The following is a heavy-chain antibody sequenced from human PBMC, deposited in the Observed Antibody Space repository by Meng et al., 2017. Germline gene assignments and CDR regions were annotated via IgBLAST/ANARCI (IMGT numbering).Heavy chain of an antibody. CDR1: GVTFRSQG. CDR3: ARDDYSNYLPFDY. J-gene: IGHJ4*02. CDR2: CFPIFGKE. Sequence: QVPLVSPGSGVKQAGASVQVSCKASGVTFRSQGNYSVRQGPGQGVGWMGVCFPIFGKEYYEQKFHGRVTITADESTSTAYMELRSLRSEDTAVYYCARDDYSNYLPFDYWSQGTLVTVSS. V-gene: IGHV1-69*01. D-gene: IGHD4-11*01.